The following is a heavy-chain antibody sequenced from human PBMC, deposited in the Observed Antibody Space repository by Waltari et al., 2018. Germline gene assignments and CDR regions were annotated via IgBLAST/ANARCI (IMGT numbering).Heavy chain of an antibody. D-gene: IGHD3-9*01. V-gene: IGHV4-38-2*01. CDR1: GYFIRSGYY. CDR2: IYYSGIT. Sequence: QEQLQESGPGLVKASETLSLTCDVSGYFIRSGYYWGWIRQPPGKGLEWIGTIYYSGITSYNASLRSRLSMSVDTSKNQFSLSLTSVTAADTAVYFCARGTGWSYYFDYWGQGFLVDVSS. CDR3: ARGTGWSYYFDY. J-gene: IGHJ4*02.